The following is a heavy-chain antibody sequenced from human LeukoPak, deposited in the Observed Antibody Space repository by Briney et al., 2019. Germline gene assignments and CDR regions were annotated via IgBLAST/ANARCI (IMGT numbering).Heavy chain of an antibody. CDR2: INSDGSWT. CDR1: GNYW. V-gene: IGHV3-74*01. Sequence: GVSLRLSCAASGNYWMHWVRQAPGKGLVWVSHINSDGSWTSYADSVKGRFTISKDNAKNTVYLQMNNLRAEDTAVYYCVSFYETYWGRGTLVTVSS. CDR3: VSFYETY. J-gene: IGHJ4*02. D-gene: IGHD2-2*01.